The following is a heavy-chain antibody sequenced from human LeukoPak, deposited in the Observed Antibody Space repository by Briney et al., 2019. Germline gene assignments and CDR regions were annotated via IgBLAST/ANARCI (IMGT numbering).Heavy chain of an antibody. CDR1: GFIFSNYW. CDR3: ARDRGSYRPIDY. CDR2: IKQDGSEK. J-gene: IGHJ4*02. Sequence: GGSLRLSCAASGFIFSNYWLSWVRQAPGKGLEWLANIKQDGSEKYYVESVKGRFTISRDNAKNSVYLQMNSLRVEDTAVYYCARDRGSYRPIDYWGQGTLVTVSS. V-gene: IGHV3-7*01. D-gene: IGHD1-26*01.